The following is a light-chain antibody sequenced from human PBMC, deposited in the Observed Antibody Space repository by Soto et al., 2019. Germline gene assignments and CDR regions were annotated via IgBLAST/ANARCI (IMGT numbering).Light chain of an antibody. Sequence: EIVMTQSPATLSVSPGESATLSCRASQSVSTNLAWYQKKPGQAPMLLISGASTGATGIPARFSGSGSGTEFTLTISSLQSEDFAVYYCQQYNNWWTLGQGTRVEIK. CDR3: QQYNNWWT. CDR2: GAS. CDR1: QSVSTN. J-gene: IGKJ1*01. V-gene: IGKV3-15*01.